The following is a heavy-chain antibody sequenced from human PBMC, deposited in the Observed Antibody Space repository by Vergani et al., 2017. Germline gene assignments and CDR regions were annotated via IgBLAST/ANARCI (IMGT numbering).Heavy chain of an antibody. V-gene: IGHV4-39*01. CDR1: GMSISNNNYY. CDR2: NYDSRNN. J-gene: IGHJ3*02. CDR3: AGHLRQLARNDVFDI. Sequence: QLQLQESGPRLVKPSETLSLTCSLSGMSISNNNYYWGWIRQPPGKGLEWIGSNYDSRNNNYSPSLKSRVSISVDTSKNQFSLNLTSVTAADTAVYYCAGHLRQLARNDVFDIWGHGTLVTVSS. D-gene: IGHD6-6*01.